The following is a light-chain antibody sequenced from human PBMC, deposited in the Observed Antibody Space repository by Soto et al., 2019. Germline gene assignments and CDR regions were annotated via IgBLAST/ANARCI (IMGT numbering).Light chain of an antibody. CDR1: QSISSW. CDR2: DVS. J-gene: IGKJ1*01. V-gene: IGKV1-5*01. CDR3: QQCNAFWT. Sequence: DIHMTQSPSTLSASVGDRVTISCRASQSISSWLAWYQQKPGKAPKLLIYDVSTLGSGVPARFSGSGSGTDFTLTISSLHPDDFATYYCQQCNAFWTFGQGTKVDI.